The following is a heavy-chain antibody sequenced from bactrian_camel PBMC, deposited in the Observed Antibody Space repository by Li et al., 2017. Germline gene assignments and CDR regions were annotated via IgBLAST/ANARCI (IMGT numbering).Heavy chain of an antibody. V-gene: IGHV3S40*01. J-gene: IGHJ4*01. D-gene: IGHD3*01. CDR2: ISASGGTT. CDR1: QFTFDTGY. CDR3: VRGLFGVSDNY. Sequence: VQLVESGGGSAQPGGSLRLSCAASQFTFDTGYMSWVRQAPGKGLEWVSAISASGGTTIYADSVKGRFTNSRDNAKMQVYLQMNSLKPEDTAVYYCVRGLFGVSDNYWGQGTQVTVS.